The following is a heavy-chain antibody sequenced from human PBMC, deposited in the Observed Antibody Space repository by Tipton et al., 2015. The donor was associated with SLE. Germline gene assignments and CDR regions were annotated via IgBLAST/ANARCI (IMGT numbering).Heavy chain of an antibody. J-gene: IGHJ4*02. CDR1: GASISSHQ. CDR3: ARGVLGGSYPY. Sequence: TLSLTCSVSGASISSHQWSWIRQSPREGLEWIGYIYDRGTTNYNPSVMNRVVVSMDTSKNQFSLKLSSVTAADTAVYYCARGVLGGSYPYWGQGTLVTVSS. V-gene: IGHV4-59*11. D-gene: IGHD1-26*01. CDR2: IYDRGTT.